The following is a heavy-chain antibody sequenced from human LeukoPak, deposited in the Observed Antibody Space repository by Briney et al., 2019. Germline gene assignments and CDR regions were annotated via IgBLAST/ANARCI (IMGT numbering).Heavy chain of an antibody. D-gene: IGHD4-17*01. CDR1: GGTFSSYA. CDR2: IIPIFGTA. Sequence: GASVKVSCKASGGTFSSYAISWVRQAPGQGLEWMGGIIPIFGTANYAQKFQGRVTITADESTSTAYMELSSLRSEDTAVYYCARSPTVTNDNFDYWGQGTLVTVSS. CDR3: ARSPTVTNDNFDY. J-gene: IGHJ4*02. V-gene: IGHV1-69*13.